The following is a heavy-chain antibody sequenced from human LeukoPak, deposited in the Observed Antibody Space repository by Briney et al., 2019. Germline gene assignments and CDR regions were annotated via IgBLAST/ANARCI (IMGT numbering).Heavy chain of an antibody. CDR3: AKQSTDNSGYYDY. D-gene: IGHD3-22*01. J-gene: IGHJ4*02. V-gene: IGHV3-30*18. CDR1: GFTFSSYG. Sequence: GGSLRLSCAASGFTFSSYGMHWVRQAPGKGLEWVAVISYDGSNKYYADSVKGRFTISRDTSKNTLYLQMNSLRAEDTAVYYCAKQSTDNSGYYDYWGQGTLVTVSS. CDR2: ISYDGSNK.